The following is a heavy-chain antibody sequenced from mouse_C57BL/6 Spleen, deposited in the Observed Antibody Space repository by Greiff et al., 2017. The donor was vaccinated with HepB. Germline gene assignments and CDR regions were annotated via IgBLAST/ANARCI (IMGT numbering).Heavy chain of an antibody. CDR2: ISSGSSTI. V-gene: IGHV5-17*01. J-gene: IGHJ4*01. CDR1: GFTFSDYG. Sequence: DVKLVESGGGLVKPGGSLKLSCAASGFTFSDYGMHWVRQAPEKGLEWVAYISSGSSTIYYADTVKGRFTISRDNAKNTLFLQMTSLRSEDTAMYYCAKHYYGSSDYAMDYWGQGTSVTVSS. CDR3: AKHYYGSSDYAMDY. D-gene: IGHD1-1*01.